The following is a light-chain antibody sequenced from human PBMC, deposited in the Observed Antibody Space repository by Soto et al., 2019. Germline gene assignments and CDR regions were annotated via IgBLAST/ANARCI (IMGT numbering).Light chain of an antibody. CDR3: SSYTSSSTRV. Sequence: QSALTQPASVSGSPGQSITISCTGTSSDVGGYNYVSWYQQHPGKAPKLMIYEVSNRPSGVSNRFSGSESGNTASLIISGLQAEDEADYYCSSYTSSSTRVFGGGTKLTVL. CDR1: SSDVGGYNY. CDR2: EVS. V-gene: IGLV2-14*01. J-gene: IGLJ3*02.